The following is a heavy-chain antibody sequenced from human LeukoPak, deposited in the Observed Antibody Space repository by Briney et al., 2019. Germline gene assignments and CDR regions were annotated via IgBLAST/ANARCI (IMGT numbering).Heavy chain of an antibody. CDR2: ISAYNGNT. CDR1: GYTFTSYG. CDR3: ARDWAGDFDH. Sequence: ASVKVSCKASGYTFTSYGISWVRQAPGQGLEWTGWISAYNGNTNYAQKLQGRVTMTTDTSTSTAYMELRSLRSDDTAVYCWARDWAGDFDHWGQGTLVTVSS. J-gene: IGHJ4*02. V-gene: IGHV1-18*01. D-gene: IGHD6-19*01.